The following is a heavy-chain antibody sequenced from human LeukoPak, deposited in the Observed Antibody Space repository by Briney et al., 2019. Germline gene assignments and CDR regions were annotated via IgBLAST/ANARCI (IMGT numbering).Heavy chain of an antibody. Sequence: GGSLRLSCAASGFIFNDYWMHWVRQAPGKGLEWVANIEEDGSEIYYVDSVKGRFSISRDNAKNSLYLQMNSLRAEDTAVYYCARALSAWGQGTLVTVSS. CDR1: GFIFNDYW. CDR2: IEEDGSEI. CDR3: ARALSA. D-gene: IGHD3-3*01. J-gene: IGHJ4*02. V-gene: IGHV3-7*03.